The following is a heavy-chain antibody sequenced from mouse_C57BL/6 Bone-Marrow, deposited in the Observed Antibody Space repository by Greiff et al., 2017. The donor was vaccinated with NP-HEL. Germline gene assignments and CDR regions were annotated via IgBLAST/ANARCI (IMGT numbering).Heavy chain of an antibody. V-gene: IGHV5-4*01. Sequence: EVQRVESGGGLVKPGGSLKLSCAASGFTFSSYAMSWVRQTPEKRLEWVATISDGGSYTYYPDNVKGRFTISLDTAKNNLYLQMSHLKSEDTAMYYCARPFFYEGYFDVWGTGTTVTVSS. D-gene: IGHD1-1*01. J-gene: IGHJ1*03. CDR3: ARPFFYEGYFDV. CDR2: ISDGGSYT. CDR1: GFTFSSYA.